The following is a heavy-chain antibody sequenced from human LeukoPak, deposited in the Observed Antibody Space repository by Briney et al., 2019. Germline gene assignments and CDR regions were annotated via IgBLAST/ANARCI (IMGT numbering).Heavy chain of an antibody. J-gene: IGHJ4*02. Sequence: PSETLSLTCTVSGYSISSGYYWGWIRQPPGKGLEWIGSIYHSGSTYYNPSLKSRVTISVDTSKNQFSLKLSSVTAADTAVYYCARVYYDILTGPYYFDYWGQGTLVTVSS. V-gene: IGHV4-38-2*02. D-gene: IGHD3-9*01. CDR2: IYHSGST. CDR1: GYSISSGYY. CDR3: ARVYYDILTGPYYFDY.